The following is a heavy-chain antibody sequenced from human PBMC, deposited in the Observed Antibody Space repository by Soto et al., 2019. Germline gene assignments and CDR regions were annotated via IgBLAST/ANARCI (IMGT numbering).Heavy chain of an antibody. V-gene: IGHV5-51*01. CDR3: ARFAATSGINAFDV. J-gene: IGHJ3*01. CDR2: IYPRDSHT. D-gene: IGHD1-1*01. Sequence: GESLKISCKGSGYIFTNYWIVWVRQLPGKGLEWMGIIYPRDSHTTYSPSFQGQVTISDDKSLNSAFLQWSSLKASDTATYYCARFAATSGINAFDVWGPGTMVTVSS. CDR1: GYIFTNYW.